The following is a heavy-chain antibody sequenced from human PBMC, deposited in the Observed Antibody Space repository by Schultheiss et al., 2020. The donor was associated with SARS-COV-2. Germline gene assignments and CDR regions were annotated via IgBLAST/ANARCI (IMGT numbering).Heavy chain of an antibody. Sequence: GGSLRLSCAASGFTFSSYGMHWVRQAPGKGLEWVSYISSSGSTIYYADSVKGRFTISRDNSKNTLYLQMNRLRAEDTAVYYCAKAHRSTSSAFDYWGQGTLVTVSS. D-gene: IGHD2/OR15-2a*01. V-gene: IGHV3-48*01. CDR1: GFTFSSYG. CDR2: ISSSGSTI. CDR3: AKAHRSTSSAFDY. J-gene: IGHJ4*02.